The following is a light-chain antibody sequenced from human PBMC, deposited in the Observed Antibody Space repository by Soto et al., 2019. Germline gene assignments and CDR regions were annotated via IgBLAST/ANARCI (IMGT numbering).Light chain of an antibody. CDR2: DVS. V-gene: IGLV2-14*01. Sequence: QSVLTQPASVSGSPGQSITISCTGTSSDVGGYNCVSWYQQHPGKAPKLMIYDVSNRPSGVSNRFSGSKSGNTASLTISGLQAEDEADYYCSSYTSSSTYVFGTGTKVTVL. CDR1: SSDVGGYNC. CDR3: SSYTSSSTYV. J-gene: IGLJ1*01.